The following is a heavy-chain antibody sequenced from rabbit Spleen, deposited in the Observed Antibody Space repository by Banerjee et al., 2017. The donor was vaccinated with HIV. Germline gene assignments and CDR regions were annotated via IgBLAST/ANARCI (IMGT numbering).Heavy chain of an antibody. V-gene: IGHV1S40*01. Sequence: QSLEESGGDLVKPGASLTLTCTASGFSFSSGYYMCWVRQAPGKGLEWIGCIYTGSGGTYYASWAKGRFTISKTSTTVTLQMTSLTAADTATYFCARDAGYTSYGLDYGYYFNLWGPGTLVTVS. J-gene: IGHJ4*01. CDR3: ARDAGYTSYGLDYGYYFNL. CDR1: GFSFSSGYY. CDR2: IYTGSGGT. D-gene: IGHD6-1*01.